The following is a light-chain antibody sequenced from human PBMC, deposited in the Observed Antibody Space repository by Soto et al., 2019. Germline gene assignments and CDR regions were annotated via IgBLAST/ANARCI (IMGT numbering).Light chain of an antibody. CDR1: SSDVGGYKY. Sequence: QSALTQPPSASGSPGQSVTISCTGTSSDVGGYKYVSWYQQHPGKAPKLMIFEVHKRPSGVPDRFSGSKSGNTASLTVSGLQAEDEADYYCSSYGGNNNLLFGGGTKVPVL. CDR3: SSYGGNNNLL. V-gene: IGLV2-8*01. J-gene: IGLJ2*01. CDR2: EVH.